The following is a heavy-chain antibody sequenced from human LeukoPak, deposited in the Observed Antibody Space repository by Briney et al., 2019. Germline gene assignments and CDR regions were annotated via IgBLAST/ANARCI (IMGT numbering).Heavy chain of an antibody. D-gene: IGHD2-21*02. CDR2: ISSSGST. J-gene: IGHJ6*03. CDR3: ARERGVTTEKYYYYYYMDV. Sequence: SETLSLTCTVSGDSISSGDYYWSWIRQPAGKGLEWIGRISSSGSTNYNPSLKSRVTISVDTSKNQFSLKLSSVTAADTAVYYCARERGVTTEKYYYYYYMDVWGKGTTVTVSS. CDR1: GDSISSGDYY. V-gene: IGHV4-61*02.